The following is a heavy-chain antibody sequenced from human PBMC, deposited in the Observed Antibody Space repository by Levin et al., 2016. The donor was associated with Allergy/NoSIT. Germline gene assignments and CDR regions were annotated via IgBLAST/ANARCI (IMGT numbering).Heavy chain of an antibody. Sequence: WIRQPPGKGLEWIGEINHSGSTNYNPSLKSRVTISVDTSKNQFSLKLSSVTAADTAVYYCARGWLRTAYNWFDPWGQGTLVTVSS. CDR2: INHSGST. CDR3: ARGWLRTAYNWFDP. D-gene: IGHD5-12*01. V-gene: IGHV4-34*01. J-gene: IGHJ5*02.